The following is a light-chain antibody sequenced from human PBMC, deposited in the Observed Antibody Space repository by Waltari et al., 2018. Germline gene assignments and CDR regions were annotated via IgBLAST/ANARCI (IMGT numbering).Light chain of an antibody. CDR2: DLT. J-gene: IGLJ2*01. V-gene: IGLV2-14*03. Sequence: SALTQPASVSGSPGQSITISCTGTSADIGAYRYVTWYHQRPGKVPKLIIYDLTERPSGVSNRFSGSKSGSTASLTVSGLQAEDEGLFYCSAYTSRGTLKFGGGTRVTVL. CDR3: SAYTSRGTLK. CDR1: SADIGAYRY.